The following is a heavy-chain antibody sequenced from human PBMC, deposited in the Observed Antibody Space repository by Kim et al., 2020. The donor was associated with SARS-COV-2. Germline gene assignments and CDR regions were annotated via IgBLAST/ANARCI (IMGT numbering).Heavy chain of an antibody. CDR1: GFTFSDYY. D-gene: IGHD1-26*01. J-gene: IGHJ4*02. V-gene: IGHV3-11*04. CDR2: ISSSGSTI. CDR3: ARDSAQGVGATWVDY. Sequence: GGSLRLSCAASGFTFSDYYMSWIRQAPGKGLEWVSYISSSGSTIYYADSVKGRFTISRDNAKNSLYLQMNSLRAEDTAVYYCARDSAQGVGATWVDYWGQGTLVTVSS.